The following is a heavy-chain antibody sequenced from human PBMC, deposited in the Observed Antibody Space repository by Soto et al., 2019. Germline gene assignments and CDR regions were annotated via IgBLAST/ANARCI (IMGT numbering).Heavy chain of an antibody. V-gene: IGHV2-70*01. CDR2: IDWEDGE. D-gene: IGHD4-4*01. J-gene: IGHJ6*02. CDR3: ARFVLSNGLEV. Sequence: AGRTMGNPTETLTVTCTFSGFSLNTNGKGVSWIRQPPGKALECLALIDWEDGEYYSKSLKTRLTVSKEISKNQVVLRMTNMNAEDTGTYYCARFVLSNGLEVWLHGSTVAVS. CDR1: GFSLNTNGKG.